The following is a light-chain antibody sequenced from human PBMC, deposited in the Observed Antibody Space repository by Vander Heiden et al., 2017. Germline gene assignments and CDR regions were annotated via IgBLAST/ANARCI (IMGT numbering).Light chain of an antibody. CDR1: GGDVGGYNY. V-gene: IGLV2-8*01. CDR3: SSYAGSTLVI. J-gene: IGLJ2*01. Sequence: QSALTQPPSASGSPGQTVTIPCTGTGGDVGGYNYVSWYQQHPGRAPKLLIYDVNNRPSGVPDRFSGSKSGNTASLTVSGLQAEDEAGYYCSSYAGSTLVIFGGGTTLTVL. CDR2: DVN.